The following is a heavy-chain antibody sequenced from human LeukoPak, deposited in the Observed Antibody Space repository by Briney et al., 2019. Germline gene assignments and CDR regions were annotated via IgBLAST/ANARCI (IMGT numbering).Heavy chain of an antibody. D-gene: IGHD3-10*01. V-gene: IGHV1-69*13. CDR2: IIPIFGTA. Sequence: ASVKVSCKASGGTFSSYAISWVRQAPGQGLEWMRGIIPIFGTANYAQKFQGRVTITADESTSTAYMELSSLRSEDTAVYYCARDSPASGSTLLDYWGQGTLVTVSS. CDR3: ARDSPASGSTLLDY. J-gene: IGHJ4*02. CDR1: GGTFSSYA.